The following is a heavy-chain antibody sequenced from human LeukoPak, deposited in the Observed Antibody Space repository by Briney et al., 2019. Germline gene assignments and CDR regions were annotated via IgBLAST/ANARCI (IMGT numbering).Heavy chain of an antibody. CDR1: GGTVSTSS. D-gene: IGHD1-26*01. CDR2: IKHDGSEI. Sequence: GSLRLSCAASGGTVSTSSNSWGRHGPAQGQELVANIKHDGSEIYYVASVTGRLTISRDNARNSPYLQMNSLSAEDTAVYYCARASYRPNWFDPWGPGTMVTVSA. V-gene: IGHV3-7*01. J-gene: IGHJ5*02. CDR3: ARASYRPNWFDP.